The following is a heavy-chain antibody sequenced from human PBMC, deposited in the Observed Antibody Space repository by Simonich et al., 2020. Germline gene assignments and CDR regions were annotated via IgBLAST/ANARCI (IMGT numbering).Heavy chain of an antibody. CDR2: IRRSSIYI. V-gene: IGHV3-21*01. CDR1: GFTFSSYS. Sequence: EVQLVESGGGLVTLGGSLRLSCAASGFTFSSYSMNWVRQARGKGMEWVTSIRRSSIYIYYADSVKGRFNIYRDNAQNLLYTQMNSLRAEDTAVYYCARDNERDYWGQGTLVTVSS. CDR3: ARDNERDY. D-gene: IGHD1-1*01. J-gene: IGHJ4*02.